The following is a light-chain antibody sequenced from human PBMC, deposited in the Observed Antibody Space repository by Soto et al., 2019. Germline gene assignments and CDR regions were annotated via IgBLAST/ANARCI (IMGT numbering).Light chain of an antibody. CDR2: RNN. J-gene: IGLJ2*01. CDR3: AAWDDSLNGPV. Sequence: QSVLTQPPSASGTPGQRVTIYCSGSSSNIGSNTVNWYQQLPGTAPKLLIYRNNQRPSGVPDRFSGSKSGTSASLAISGLQSEDESDYYCAAWDDSLNGPVFGGWTKLTVL. V-gene: IGLV1-44*01. CDR1: SSNIGSNT.